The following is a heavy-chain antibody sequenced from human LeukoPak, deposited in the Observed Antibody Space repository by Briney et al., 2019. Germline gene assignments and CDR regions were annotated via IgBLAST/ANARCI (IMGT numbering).Heavy chain of an antibody. J-gene: IGHJ4*02. CDR3: ARDMRHYRYYESDEYYFNFEY. V-gene: IGHV1-18*01. CDR1: GYIFTSYG. D-gene: IGHD3-22*01. Sequence: ASVKVSCKASGYIFTSYGLSWVRQAPGQGHEWMGWIGANNGHTHYAQKFQGRLTITRDMFTRTVDMELRSLRSDDTAVYYCARDMRHYRYYESDEYYFNFEYWGQGTLVTVSS. CDR2: IGANNGHT.